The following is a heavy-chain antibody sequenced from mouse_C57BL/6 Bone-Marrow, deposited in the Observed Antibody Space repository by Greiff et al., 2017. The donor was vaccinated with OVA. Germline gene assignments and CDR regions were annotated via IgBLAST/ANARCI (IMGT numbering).Heavy chain of an antibody. CDR3: ARRSQLKLGYAMDY. CDR1: GYTFTSYW. J-gene: IGHJ4*01. CDR2: IDPSDSET. Sequence: QVQLQQPGAELVRPGSSVKLSCKASGYTFTSYWMHWVKQRPIQGLEWIGNIDPSDSETHYNQKFKDKATLTVDKSSSTAYMQLSSLTSEDSAVYYCARRSQLKLGYAMDYWGQGTSVTVSS. D-gene: IGHD3-2*02. V-gene: IGHV1-52*01.